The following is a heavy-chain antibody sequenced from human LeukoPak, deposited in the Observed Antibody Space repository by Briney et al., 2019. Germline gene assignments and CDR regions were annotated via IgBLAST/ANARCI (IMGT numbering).Heavy chain of an antibody. CDR1: GYTFTSFD. Sequence: ASVKVFCKASGYTFTSFDINWVRQAPGQGLGWMGIINPSGGSTSYAQKFQGRVTMTRDTSTSTVYMELSSLRSEDTAVYYCARVGSSRSPGYWGQGTLVTVSS. J-gene: IGHJ4*02. V-gene: IGHV1-46*01. CDR2: INPSGGST. D-gene: IGHD6-6*01. CDR3: ARVGSSRSPGY.